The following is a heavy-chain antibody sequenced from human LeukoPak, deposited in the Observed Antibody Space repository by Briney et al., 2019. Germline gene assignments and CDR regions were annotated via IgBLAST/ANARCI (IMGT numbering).Heavy chain of an antibody. CDR1: GYTFTSYG. V-gene: IGHV1-18*01. D-gene: IGHD2-2*01. J-gene: IGHJ3*02. Sequence: GASVKVSCKASGYTFTSYGISWVRQAPGQGLEWMGWISAYNGNTNYAQKLQGRVTMTTDTSTSTAYMELRSLRSDDTSVYYCARDLPSLIVVVPAARDAFDIWGQGTMVTVSS. CDR2: ISAYNGNT. CDR3: ARDLPSLIVVVPAARDAFDI.